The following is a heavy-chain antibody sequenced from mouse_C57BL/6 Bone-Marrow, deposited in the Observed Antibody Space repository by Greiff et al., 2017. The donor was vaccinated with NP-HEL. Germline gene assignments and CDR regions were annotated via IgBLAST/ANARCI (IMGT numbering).Heavy chain of an antibody. CDR2: IYPGDGDT. CDR1: GYAFSSSW. Sequence: QVQLKQSGPELVKPGASVKISCKASGYAFSSSWMNWVKQRPGKGLEWIGRIYPGDGDTNYKGKFKGKATLTADKSSSTAYMQLSSLTSEDSAVYFCARKGYYGSSYYFDDWGQGTTLTVSS. V-gene: IGHV1-82*01. J-gene: IGHJ2*01. CDR3: ARKGYYGSSYYFDD. D-gene: IGHD1-1*01.